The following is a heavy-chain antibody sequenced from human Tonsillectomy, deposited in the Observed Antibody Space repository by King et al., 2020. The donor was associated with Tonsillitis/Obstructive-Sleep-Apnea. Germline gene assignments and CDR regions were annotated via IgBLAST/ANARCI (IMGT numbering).Heavy chain of an antibody. V-gene: IGHV4-39*01. J-gene: IGHJ3*02. D-gene: IGHD6-13*01. CDR2: IYYSGST. CDR3: ARRFPYWYSSSWSAGGAFDI. CDR1: GGSISSSSYY. Sequence: LQLQESGPGLVKPSETLSLTCTVSGGSISSSSYYWGWIRQPPGKGLEWIGSIYYSGSTYYNPSLKSRVTISVDTSKNQFSLKLSSVTAADTAVYYCARRFPYWYSSSWSAGGAFDIWGQGTMVTVSS.